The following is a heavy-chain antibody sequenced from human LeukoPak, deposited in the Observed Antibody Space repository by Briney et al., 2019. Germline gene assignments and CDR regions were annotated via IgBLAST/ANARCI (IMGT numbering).Heavy chain of an antibody. Sequence: GGSLRLSCAASGFTFSSYWMTWVRQAPGKGLEWVANIREDGSEKYYVDSVKGRFTISRDNAKNSLYLQMNSLRAEDTAIYYCARDFGSLEDYFDYWGQGTLVTVSS. J-gene: IGHJ4*02. D-gene: IGHD3-10*01. CDR1: GFTFSSYW. CDR2: IREDGSEK. V-gene: IGHV3-7*01. CDR3: ARDFGSLEDYFDY.